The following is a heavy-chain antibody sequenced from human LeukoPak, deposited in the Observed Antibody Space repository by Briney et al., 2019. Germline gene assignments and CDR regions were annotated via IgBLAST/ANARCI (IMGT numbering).Heavy chain of an antibody. CDR3: AKGDESFFYMDV. J-gene: IGHJ6*03. V-gene: IGHV3-23*01. CDR2: ISGSGGGT. Sequence: GGSLRLSCAASRFTFNMYAMSWVRQAPGRGLEWVSSISGSGGGTFYTNSVRDRFIISRDNSRNTLFLEMRALRAEDTAMYYCAKGDESFFYMDVWGKGTTVTVSS. CDR1: RFTFNMYA.